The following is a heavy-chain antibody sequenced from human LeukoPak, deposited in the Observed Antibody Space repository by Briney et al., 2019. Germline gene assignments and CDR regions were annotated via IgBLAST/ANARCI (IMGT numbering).Heavy chain of an antibody. CDR2: INHSGST. D-gene: IGHD3-10*01. V-gene: IGHV4-34*01. CDR3: ARGGWFGEAFE. J-gene: IGHJ4*02. CDR1: GGSFSGYY. Sequence: SETLSLTCAVYGGSFSGYYWSWIRQPPGKGLEWIGEINHSGSTNYNPSLKSRVTISVDTSKNQFSLRLSSVTAADTALYYCARGGWFGEAFEWGQGTLVTVSS.